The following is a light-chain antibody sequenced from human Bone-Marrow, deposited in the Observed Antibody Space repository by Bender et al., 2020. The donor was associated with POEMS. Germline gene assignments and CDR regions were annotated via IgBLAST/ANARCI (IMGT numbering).Light chain of an antibody. V-gene: IGLV3-21*02. CDR2: DDR. CDR3: QTWDTSTVV. J-gene: IGLJ2*01. CDR1: NLGTQR. Sequence: SFVLTQPPSVSVAPGQTATITCGGNNLGTQRVHWYQQKPGQAPVLVVYDDRDRPSGIPERFSGSNSGNTATLTISGTQALDEADYYCQTWDTSTVVFGGGTKLTVL.